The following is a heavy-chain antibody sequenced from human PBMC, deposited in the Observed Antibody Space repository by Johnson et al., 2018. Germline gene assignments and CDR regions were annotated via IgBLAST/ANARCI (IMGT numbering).Heavy chain of an antibody. CDR3: ARDKGITMAGTRGSGYF. D-gene: IGHD6-19*01. CDR1: GFSFRNYA. CDR2: IFYDGSNK. V-gene: IGHV3-30*04. Sequence: VQLVETGGGVVQPGRSLRLSCAASGFSFRNYAMHWVRQAPGKGLEWVAVIFYDGSNKYYVDSVKGRFTISRDNSKNTVYLQMNSLRAEDTAIYYCARDKGITMAGTRGSGYFWGQGILVTVSS. J-gene: IGHJ4*02.